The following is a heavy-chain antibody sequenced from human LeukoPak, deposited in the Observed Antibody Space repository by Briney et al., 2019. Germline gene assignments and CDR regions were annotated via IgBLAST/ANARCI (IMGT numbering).Heavy chain of an antibody. CDR1: GFTVSSNY. CDR3: AKVPGGYSYGYHY. V-gene: IGHV3-23*01. Sequence: GGSLRLSCAASGFTVSSNYMSWVRQAPGKGLEWVSAISGSGGSTYYADSVKGRFTISRDNSKNTLYLQMNSLRAEDTAVYYCAKVPGGYSYGYHYWGQGTLVTVSS. J-gene: IGHJ4*02. CDR2: ISGSGGST. D-gene: IGHD5-18*01.